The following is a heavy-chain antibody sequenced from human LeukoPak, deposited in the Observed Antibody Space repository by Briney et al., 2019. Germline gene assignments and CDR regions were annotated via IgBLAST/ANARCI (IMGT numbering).Heavy chain of an antibody. V-gene: IGHV1-69*04. CDR2: IIPILGIA. J-gene: IGHJ1*01. Sequence: GASVKVSCKASGGTFSSYAISWVRQAPGQGLEWMGRIIPILGIANYARKFQGRVTITADKSTSTAYMELSSLRSEDTAVCYCARDIPSRGYQLLYFQHWGQGTLVTVSS. CDR1: GGTFSSYA. D-gene: IGHD2-2*01. CDR3: ARDIPSRGYQLLYFQH.